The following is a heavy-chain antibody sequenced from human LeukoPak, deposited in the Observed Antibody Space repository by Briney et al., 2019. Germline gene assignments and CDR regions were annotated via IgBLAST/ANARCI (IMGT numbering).Heavy chain of an antibody. V-gene: IGHV3-23*01. CDR3: AKYGYSPYFDQ. J-gene: IGHJ4*02. CDR1: GFTFSTYG. CDR2: ISGSGGST. Sequence: GGSLRLSCAASGFTFSTYGMSWVRQAPGKGLEWVSGISGSGGSTYYADSVKGRFTISRDNSKNTLYLQMNSLRAEDTAVYYCAKYGYSPYFDQWGQGTLVTVSS. D-gene: IGHD2-15*01.